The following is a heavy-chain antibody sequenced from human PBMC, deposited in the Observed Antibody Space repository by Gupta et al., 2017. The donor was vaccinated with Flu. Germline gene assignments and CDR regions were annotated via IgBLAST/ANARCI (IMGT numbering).Heavy chain of an antibody. CDR1: DYA. CDR3: AKAQGHYGGNSLDY. D-gene: IGHD4-17*01. J-gene: IGHJ4*02. Sequence: DYAMHWVRQAPGKGLEWVSGISWNSGSIGYADSVKGRFTISRDNAKNSLYLQMNSLRAEDTALYYCAKAQGHYGGNSLDYWGQGTLVTVSS. V-gene: IGHV3-9*01. CDR2: ISWNSGSI.